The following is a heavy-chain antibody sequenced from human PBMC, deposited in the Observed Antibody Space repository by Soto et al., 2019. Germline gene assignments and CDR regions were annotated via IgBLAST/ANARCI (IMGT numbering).Heavy chain of an antibody. V-gene: IGHV4-59*01. D-gene: IGHD5-12*01. Sequence: SETLSLTCTVSGGSISSYYWSWIRQPPGKGLEWIGYIYYSESTNYNPSLKSRVTISVDTSKNQFSLKLSSVTAADTAVYYCARVPGYSGYDWGLDYWGQGTLVTVSS. CDR3: ARVPGYSGYDWGLDY. CDR2: IYYSEST. J-gene: IGHJ4*02. CDR1: GGSISSYY.